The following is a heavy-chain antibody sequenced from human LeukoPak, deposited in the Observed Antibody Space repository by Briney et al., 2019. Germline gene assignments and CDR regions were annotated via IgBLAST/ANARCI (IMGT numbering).Heavy chain of an antibody. CDR2: IYPGDSDT. D-gene: IGHD5-12*01. CDR3: ARHGMATLYYFDY. Sequence: PGESLKISCKGSGFSFTSYWIGWVRQMPGKGLEWMGIIYPGDSDTRYSPSFQGQVTISADKSISTAYLQWSSLKASDTAMYYCARHGMATLYYFDYWGQGTLVTVSS. J-gene: IGHJ4*02. V-gene: IGHV5-51*01. CDR1: GFSFTSYW.